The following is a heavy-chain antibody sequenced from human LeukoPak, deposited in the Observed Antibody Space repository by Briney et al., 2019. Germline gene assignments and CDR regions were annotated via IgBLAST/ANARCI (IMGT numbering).Heavy chain of an antibody. Sequence: SETLSLTCAVYGGSFSGYYWSWMRQPQGKGLEWSVEINHSGSTNYNPSLKSRVTISVDTSKNPFSLKLSSVTAADTAVSYCARVSMGRRLPSTAYYFDYWGQGTLVTVPS. J-gene: IGHJ4*02. CDR3: ARVSMGRRLPSTAYYFDY. D-gene: IGHD3-16*01. CDR2: INHSGST. V-gene: IGHV4-34*01. CDR1: GGSFSGYY.